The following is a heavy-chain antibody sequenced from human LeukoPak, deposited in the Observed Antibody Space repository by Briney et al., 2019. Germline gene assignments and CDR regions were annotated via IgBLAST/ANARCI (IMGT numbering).Heavy chain of an antibody. CDR2: IKQDGSEK. J-gene: IGHJ4*02. D-gene: IGHD1-26*01. Sequence: GGSLRLSCAASGFSFSRYWMSWVRQAPGKGLEWVANIKQDGSEKNYVESVKGRFTISRDNAKNSLFLQMDSVTGEDTAVYYCSRGGLYRYSGTSGDYWGQGTLVTVSS. CDR3: SRGGLYRYSGTSGDY. CDR1: GFSFSRYW. V-gene: IGHV3-7*01.